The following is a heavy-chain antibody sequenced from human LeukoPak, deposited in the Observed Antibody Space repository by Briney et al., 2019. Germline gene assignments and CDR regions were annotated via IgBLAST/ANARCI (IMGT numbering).Heavy chain of an antibody. D-gene: IGHD3-10*01. CDR3: ASSPYGSGSYYNVRWFDP. J-gene: IGHJ5*02. V-gene: IGHV1-8*02. Sequence: ASVKVSCKASGYTFTSYGISWVRQAPGQGLEWMGWMNPNSGNAGYAQKFQGRVTMTRNTSISTAYMELSSLRSEDTAVYYCASSPYGSGSYYNVRWFDPWGQGTLVTVSS. CDR2: MNPNSGNA. CDR1: GYTFTSYG.